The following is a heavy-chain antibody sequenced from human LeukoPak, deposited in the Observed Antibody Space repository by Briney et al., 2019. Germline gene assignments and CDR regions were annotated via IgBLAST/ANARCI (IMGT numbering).Heavy chain of an antibody. CDR1: GGSFSAYY. CDR2: INHSGST. Sequence: SETLSLTCGVYGGSFSAYYWSWIRQPPGKGLEWIGEINHSGSTNYNPSLKSRVTISVDTSKNQFSLKLSSVTAADTAVYYCARGRYRYFDWLLSRQINWFDPWGQGTLVTVSS. V-gene: IGHV4-34*01. J-gene: IGHJ5*02. D-gene: IGHD3-9*01. CDR3: ARGRYRYFDWLLSRQINWFDP.